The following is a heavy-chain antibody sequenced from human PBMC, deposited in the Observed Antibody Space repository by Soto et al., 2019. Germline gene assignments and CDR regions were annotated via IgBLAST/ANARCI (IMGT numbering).Heavy chain of an antibody. J-gene: IGHJ6*04. D-gene: IGHD3-3*01. CDR3: ARRFSIFGVVPAPYYYGMDV. CDR1: GYTFTSYG. Sequence: ASVKVSCKSSGYTFTSYGISLVRQAPGQGLEWMGWISASNGNTNYAQKLQGRVTMTTDTSTSTAYMELRSLRSDDTAVYYCARRFSIFGVVPAPYYYGMDVWGKGTTVTVSS. CDR2: ISASNGNT. V-gene: IGHV1-18*04.